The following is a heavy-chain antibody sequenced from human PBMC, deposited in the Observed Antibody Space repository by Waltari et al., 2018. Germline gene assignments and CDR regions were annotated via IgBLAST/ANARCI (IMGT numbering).Heavy chain of an antibody. CDR3: AKAGPSGEYPYWYFGL. J-gene: IGHJ2*01. CDR2: ISGSGVSP. V-gene: IGHV3-23*01. D-gene: IGHD4-17*01. Sequence: EVQLLESGGGLVQPGGSLRRYCVASGFTLSNYAMRWVRQAPGKGLEWVSKISGSGVSPYYADSVKGRFTISKDISQNTLFLHMNSLSAEDTAVYYCAKAGPSGEYPYWYFGLWGRGTLVSVSS. CDR1: GFTLSNYA.